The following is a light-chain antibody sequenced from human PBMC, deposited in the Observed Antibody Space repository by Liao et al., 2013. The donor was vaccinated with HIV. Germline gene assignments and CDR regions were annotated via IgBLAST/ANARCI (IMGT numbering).Light chain of an antibody. J-gene: IGLJ2*01. Sequence: SYELTQPPSVSVSPGQTASITCSADKLGNKYTSWYQQRPGQSPVLVIYQDAKRPSGIPDRFSGSNSGNTATLTISGTQAMDEADYFCQAWDSSADVVFGGGTKLTVL. CDR1: KLGNKY. CDR2: QDA. CDR3: QAWDSSADVV. V-gene: IGLV3-1*01.